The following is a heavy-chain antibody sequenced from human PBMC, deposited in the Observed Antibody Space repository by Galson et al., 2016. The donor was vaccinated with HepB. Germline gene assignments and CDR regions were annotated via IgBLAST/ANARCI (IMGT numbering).Heavy chain of an antibody. D-gene: IGHD2-21*01. J-gene: IGHJ4*02. V-gene: IGHV4-59*12. CDR3: ARRDELLFVDY. Sequence: ETLSLTCTVSGGSINSYYWSWIRQPPGKGLEWIGYIYYSGNTNYNPSLKSRVTISVDTSKNQFSLKLSSVTAADTAVYYCARRDELLFVDYWGQGTLVTVSS. CDR1: GGSINSYY. CDR2: IYYSGNT.